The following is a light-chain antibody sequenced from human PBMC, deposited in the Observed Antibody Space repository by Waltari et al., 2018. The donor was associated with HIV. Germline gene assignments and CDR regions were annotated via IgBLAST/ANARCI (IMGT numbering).Light chain of an antibody. CDR1: SRDVGGYNY. CDR3: SSYTSSSTWV. Sequence: QSALTQPASVSGSPGQSITISCTGTSRDVGGYNYVSWYQHHPGNAPKLIIYEVSYRPSGVSDRCSGTKSGNTTSLAISGLQAEDETDYYCSSYTSSSTWVFGGGTKLTVL. V-gene: IGLV2-14*01. CDR2: EVS. J-gene: IGLJ3*02.